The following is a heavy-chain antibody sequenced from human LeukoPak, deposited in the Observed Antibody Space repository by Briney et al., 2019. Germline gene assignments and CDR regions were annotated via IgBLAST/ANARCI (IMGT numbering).Heavy chain of an antibody. CDR2: ITPNTGGT. V-gene: IGHV1-2*02. J-gene: IGHJ6*02. Sequence: ASVKVSCKASGYSFTGYYMHWVRQAPGQGLEWMGWITPNTGGTNYAQKFQGRVTMTRDTSINTAYMELRRLRSDDTAVYYCARAARVSYYDNSPYGMDVRGQGTTVTVSS. D-gene: IGHD3-22*01. CDR1: GYSFTGYY. CDR3: ARAARVSYYDNSPYGMDV.